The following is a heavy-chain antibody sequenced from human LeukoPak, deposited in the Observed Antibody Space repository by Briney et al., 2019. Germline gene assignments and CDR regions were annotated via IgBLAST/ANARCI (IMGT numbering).Heavy chain of an antibody. CDR3: ARDLHYYVAMDR. V-gene: IGHV3-23*01. CDR2: IGSDGKT. CDR1: GFTFSSYA. Sequence: TGGSLRLSCTASGFTFSSYAMSWVRQAPGKGLEWVSSIGSDGKTHYLESVKGRFAISRDNSKSMLLLQLNSLRAEDTALYYCARDLHYYVAMDRWGQEPTVTVSS. J-gene: IGHJ6*02. D-gene: IGHD3-10*02.